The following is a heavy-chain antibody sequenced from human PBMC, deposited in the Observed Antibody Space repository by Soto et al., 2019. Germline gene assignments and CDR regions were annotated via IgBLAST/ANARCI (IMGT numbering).Heavy chain of an antibody. Sequence: SVKVSCKASGGTFSSYAISWVRQAPGQGLEWMGGIIPIFGTANYAQKFQGRVTITADESTSTAYMELSSLRSEDTAVYYCARDLIVVVPAASYGMDVWGQGTTVTVSS. CDR2: IIPIFGTA. CDR1: GGTFSSYA. J-gene: IGHJ6*02. CDR3: ARDLIVVVPAASYGMDV. D-gene: IGHD2-2*01. V-gene: IGHV1-69*13.